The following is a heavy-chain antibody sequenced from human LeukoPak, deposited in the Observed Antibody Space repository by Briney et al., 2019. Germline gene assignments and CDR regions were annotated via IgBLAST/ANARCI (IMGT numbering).Heavy chain of an antibody. D-gene: IGHD2-2*01. CDR3: AKDVVAGYCSSTSCYSYFDY. V-gene: IGHV3-30*02. Sequence: PGESLKISCKGSGYSFTSYWIGWVRQAPGKGLEWVAFIRYDGSNKYYADSVKGRFTISRDNSKNTLYLQMNSLRAEDTAVYYCAKDVVAGYCSSTSCYSYFDYWGQGTLVTVSS. CDR2: IRYDGSNK. CDR1: GYSFTSYW. J-gene: IGHJ4*02.